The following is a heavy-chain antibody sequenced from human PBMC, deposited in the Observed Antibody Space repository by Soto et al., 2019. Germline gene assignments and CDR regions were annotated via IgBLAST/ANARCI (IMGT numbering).Heavy chain of an antibody. CDR2: IKSKTDGGTT. D-gene: IGHD3-3*01. Sequence: EVQLVESGGGLVKPGGSLRLSYAASGFTFSNAWMSWVRQAPGKGLEWVGRIKSKTDGGTTDYAAPVKGRFTISRDDSKNTLYLQMNSLKTEDTAVYYCTTNPFGVVIVHFDYWGQGTLVTVSS. V-gene: IGHV3-15*01. CDR1: GFTFSNAW. J-gene: IGHJ4*02. CDR3: TTNPFGVVIVHFDY.